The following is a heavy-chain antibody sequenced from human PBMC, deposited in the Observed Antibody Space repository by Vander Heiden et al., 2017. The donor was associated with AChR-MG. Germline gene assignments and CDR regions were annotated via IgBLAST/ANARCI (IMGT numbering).Heavy chain of an antibody. D-gene: IGHD3-10*01. Sequence: EMQVVESGGGLVQPGGSLRLSCAASGVSLSSSWMNWVRQAPGKGLEWVATMSKDGSEKYYVDSVKGRFTIAKDNAKNSLYLQMNSLRAEDTAVYYCARAREFNNIKFDYWGQGNLVTVSS. CDR2: MSKDGSEK. CDR1: GVSLSSSW. V-gene: IGHV3-7*01. CDR3: ARAREFNNIKFDY. J-gene: IGHJ4*02.